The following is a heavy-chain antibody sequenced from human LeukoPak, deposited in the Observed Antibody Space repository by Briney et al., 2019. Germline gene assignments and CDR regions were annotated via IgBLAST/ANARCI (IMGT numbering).Heavy chain of an antibody. CDR2: INHSGST. V-gene: IGHV4-34*01. CDR3: TITTGTTLGLMDY. J-gene: IGHJ4*02. D-gene: IGHD1-1*01. Sequence: WETLSLTCAVYGGSFSGYYWRWIRQPPGKGLEWIGEINHSGSTNYNPFLKSRVTISVDTSKNQLSLKMSSVTAADTAVYYCTITTGTTLGLMDYWGQGTLVTVSS. CDR1: GGSFSGYY.